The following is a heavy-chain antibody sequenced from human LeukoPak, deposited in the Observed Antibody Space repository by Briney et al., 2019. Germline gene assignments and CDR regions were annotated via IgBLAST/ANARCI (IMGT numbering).Heavy chain of an antibody. CDR3: ASPGIAAASFDY. CDR2: IYYSGST. J-gene: IGHJ4*02. D-gene: IGHD6-13*01. Sequence: SETPSLTCTVSGGSISSSSYYWGWLRQPPGQGLEWIGSIYYSGSTYYNPSLKSRVTISVDTSKNQCSLKLSSVTAADTAVYYCASPGIAAASFDYWGQGTLVTVSS. CDR1: GGSISSSSYY. V-gene: IGHV4-39*01.